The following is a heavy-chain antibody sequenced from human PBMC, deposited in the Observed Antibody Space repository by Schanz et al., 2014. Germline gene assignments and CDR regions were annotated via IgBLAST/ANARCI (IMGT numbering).Heavy chain of an antibody. CDR2: IYHSGNT. D-gene: IGHD6-19*01. J-gene: IGHJ5*02. CDR1: GASISSSNW. Sequence: QVQLQESGPGLVKPSGTLSLTCAVSGASISSSNWWSWVRQPPGKGLEWIGEIYHSGNTNYNASHKMRVTITVDKPKKQFSLKVTTMTAADTAVYYCARGHHPHGITVAARGFDPWGQGTLVTVSS. CDR3: ARGHHPHGITVAARGFDP. V-gene: IGHV4-4*02.